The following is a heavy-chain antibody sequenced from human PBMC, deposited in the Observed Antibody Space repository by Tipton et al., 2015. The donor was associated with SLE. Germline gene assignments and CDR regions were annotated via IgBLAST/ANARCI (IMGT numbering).Heavy chain of an antibody. CDR3: AKGLITLGMDV. Sequence: RSLRLSCAASGFTFSSYGMHWVRQAPGKGLEWVAAIWYDGSNKYYADSVKGRFTISRDNSKNTLYLQMNSLRAEDTAVYYCAKGLITLGMDVWGQGTTVTVSS. CDR2: IWYDGSNK. J-gene: IGHJ6*02. V-gene: IGHV3-33*06. D-gene: IGHD3-22*01. CDR1: GFTFSSYG.